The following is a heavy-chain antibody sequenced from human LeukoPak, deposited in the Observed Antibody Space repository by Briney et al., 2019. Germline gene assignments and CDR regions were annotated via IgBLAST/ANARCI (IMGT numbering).Heavy chain of an antibody. Sequence: ASVKVSCKASGYTFTSLGISWVRGAPGQGLEWMGGLNPNSINTGYAKKCQGRVTMTRNTSISTAYLELSSLTSEDTVVYYCARGLDQYYDILTGYYKPPRGFEYCGQGPLITVSP. J-gene: IGHJ4*02. CDR3: ARGLDQYYDILTGYYKPPRGFEY. CDR2: LNPNSINT. V-gene: IGHV1-8*02. CDR1: GYTFTSLG. D-gene: IGHD3-9*01.